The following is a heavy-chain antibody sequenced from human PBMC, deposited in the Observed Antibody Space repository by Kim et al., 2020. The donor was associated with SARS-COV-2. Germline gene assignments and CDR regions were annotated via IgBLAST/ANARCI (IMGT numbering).Heavy chain of an antibody. CDR3: ARGNYHGMDV. CDR2: INGDGSST. Sequence: GGSLRLSCAASGFTFSSYWMHWVRQAQGKGLVWVSRINGDGSSTIYADSVKGRFTIPRDNAKNTLYLQMNSLRAEDTALYYCARGNYHGMDVWGQGTTVT. J-gene: IGHJ6*02. V-gene: IGHV3-74*01. CDR1: GFTFSSYW.